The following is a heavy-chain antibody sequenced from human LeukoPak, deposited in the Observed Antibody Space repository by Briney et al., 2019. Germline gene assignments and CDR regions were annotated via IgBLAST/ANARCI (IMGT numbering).Heavy chain of an antibody. J-gene: IGHJ4*02. V-gene: IGHV3-23*01. Sequence: PGGSLRLSCAASGFTFSSCAMSWVRQAPGKGLEWVSAISGSGGSTYYADSVKGRFAISRDNSKNTLYLQMNSLRAKDTAVYYCVNSPFYDSSGYKVYWGQGTLVTVSS. CDR2: ISGSGGST. D-gene: IGHD3-22*01. CDR3: VNSPFYDSSGYKVY. CDR1: GFTFSSCA.